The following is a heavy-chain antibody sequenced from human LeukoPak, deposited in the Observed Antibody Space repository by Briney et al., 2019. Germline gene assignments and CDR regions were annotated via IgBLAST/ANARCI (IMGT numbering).Heavy chain of an antibody. CDR3: ARTVVGAIDY. CDR1: GGSISSGGYS. J-gene: IGHJ4*02. D-gene: IGHD1-26*01. CDR2: IYHSGST. V-gene: IGHV4-30-2*01. Sequence: PSETLSLTCAVSGGSISSGGYSWSWIRQPPGKGLEWIGYIYHSGSTYYNPSLKSRVTISVDRSKNQFSLKLSSVTAADTAVYYCARTVVGAIDYWGQGTLVTVS.